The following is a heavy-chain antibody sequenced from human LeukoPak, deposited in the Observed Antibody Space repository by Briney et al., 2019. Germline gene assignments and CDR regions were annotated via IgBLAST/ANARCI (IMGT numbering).Heavy chain of an antibody. CDR3: ARPYTTLAQDPFDI. CDR1: GYTFTSYW. Sequence: GESLKISCKGSGYTFTSYWIAWVRQMPGKGLELMGIIYPGDSDTRYSPSIQGQVTISADKSISTAFLQWSSLKASDTAMYYCARPYTTLAQDPFDIWGQGTMVTVSS. CDR2: IYPGDSDT. J-gene: IGHJ3*02. V-gene: IGHV5-51*01. D-gene: IGHD1-1*01.